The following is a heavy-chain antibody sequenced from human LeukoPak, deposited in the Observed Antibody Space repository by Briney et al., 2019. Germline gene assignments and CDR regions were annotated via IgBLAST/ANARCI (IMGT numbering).Heavy chain of an antibody. J-gene: IGHJ4*02. D-gene: IGHD6-6*01. Sequence: GGPLRLSCAASGFTFSSYAMSWVRQAPGKGLEWVSAISGSGGSTYYADSVKGRFTISRDNSKNTLYLQMNSLRAEDTAVYYCAKDLAAQPNWAFDYWGQGTLVTVSS. CDR1: GFTFSSYA. CDR3: AKDLAAQPNWAFDY. CDR2: ISGSGGST. V-gene: IGHV3-23*01.